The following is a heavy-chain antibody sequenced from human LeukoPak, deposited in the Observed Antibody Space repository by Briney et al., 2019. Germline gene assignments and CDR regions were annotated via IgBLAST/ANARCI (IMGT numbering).Heavy chain of an antibody. D-gene: IGHD3-10*01. Sequence: SETLSLTCTVSGGSITSSSYNWAWIRQPPGKGLEWIVNIDYTGTTYYNPSLKSRVTISVDTSKNQFSLKLSSVTAADTAVYYCARVLITMVRGVMRHNWFDPWGQGTLVTVSS. CDR2: IDYTGTT. CDR1: GGSITSSSYN. J-gene: IGHJ5*02. CDR3: ARVLITMVRGVMRHNWFDP. V-gene: IGHV4-39*07.